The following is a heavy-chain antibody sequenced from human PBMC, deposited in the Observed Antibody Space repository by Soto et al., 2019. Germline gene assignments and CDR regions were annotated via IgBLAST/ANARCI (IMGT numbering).Heavy chain of an antibody. Sequence: QVQLVQSGAEVKKPGSSVRVSCRSSGDTFSSYIVNWLRLAPGRGLEWMGRVIHVLTTTDYAQNCRGRVTISADRSTNTVYLDLSSLRSDDTAVYYCARRRYCGYDCYHKHYYGMDVWGQGSLVTVAS. J-gene: IGHJ6*02. CDR1: GDTFSSYI. V-gene: IGHV1-69*08. D-gene: IGHD2-21*02. CDR2: VIHVLTTT. CDR3: ARRRYCGYDCYHKHYYGMDV.